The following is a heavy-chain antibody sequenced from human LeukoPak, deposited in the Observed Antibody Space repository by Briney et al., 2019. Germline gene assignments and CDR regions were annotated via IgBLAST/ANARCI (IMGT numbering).Heavy chain of an antibody. J-gene: IGHJ4*02. D-gene: IGHD3-3*01. CDR3: AKFYGRFGVVTRGYFDY. V-gene: IGHV1-69*13. Sequence: SVKVSCKASGGTFSSYVVSWVRQAPGQGLEWMGGIIPIFGTANYAQKFQGRVTITADESTSTAYMELSSLRSEDTAVYYCAKFYGRFGVVTRGYFDYWGQGTLVTVSS. CDR2: IIPIFGTA. CDR1: GGTFSSYV.